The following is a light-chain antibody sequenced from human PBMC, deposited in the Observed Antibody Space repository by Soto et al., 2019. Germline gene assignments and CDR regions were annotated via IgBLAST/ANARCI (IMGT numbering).Light chain of an antibody. CDR2: EVI. CDR3: SSFAGTNNVV. Sequence: QSALTQPPSASGSPGQSVTISCTGTSSDVGGYNYVSWYQQHPGKAPKLMIYEVIKRPSGVPDRFSGPKSGNTASLTVSGLQAEDEADYYCSSFAGTNNVVFGGGTKVTVL. V-gene: IGLV2-8*01. CDR1: SSDVGGYNY. J-gene: IGLJ2*01.